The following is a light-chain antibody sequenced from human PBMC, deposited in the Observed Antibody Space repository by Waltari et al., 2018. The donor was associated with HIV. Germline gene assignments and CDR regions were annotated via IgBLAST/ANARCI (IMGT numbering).Light chain of an antibody. CDR2: GAS. J-gene: IGKJ2*01. CDR3: QQYNNWHPYT. V-gene: IGKV3-15*01. Sequence: EIVMTQSPATLSVSPGERATLSCRASQSISSNLAWYQQKPGQAPRLLIYGASTRATGIPVRFSGSGSGTEFTLTISSLQSEDFAVYYCQQYNNWHPYTFGQGTKLEIK. CDR1: QSISSN.